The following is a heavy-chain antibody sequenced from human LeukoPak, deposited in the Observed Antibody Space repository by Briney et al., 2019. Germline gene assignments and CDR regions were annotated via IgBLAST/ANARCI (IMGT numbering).Heavy chain of an antibody. CDR2: ISSNGDNT. CDR3: VRGTGY. J-gene: IGHJ4*02. V-gene: IGHV3-64D*06. Sequence: GGSLRLSCSVSGFTFSTYVMHWVRQAPGKGLEYVSAISSNGDNTYYAGSVKGRFTISRDSSKNTLYLQMSSLRADDTAVYYCVRGTGYWGQGTLVTVSS. CDR1: GFTFSTYV.